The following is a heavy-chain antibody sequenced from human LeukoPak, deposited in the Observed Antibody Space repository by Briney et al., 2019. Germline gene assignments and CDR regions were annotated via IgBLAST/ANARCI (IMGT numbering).Heavy chain of an antibody. J-gene: IGHJ3*01. V-gene: IGHV3-11*01. D-gene: IGHD6-13*01. Sequence: GGSLRLSCAASGFTFSDEYMSWIRQAPGKGLEWVSCVSNSGSSIYYADSVKGRFSISRDNVKNSLYLQMNSLRGEDTAVYYCARDGAYSASNCWGQGTMVAVSS. CDR1: GFTFSDEY. CDR3: ARDGAYSASNC. CDR2: VSNSGSSI.